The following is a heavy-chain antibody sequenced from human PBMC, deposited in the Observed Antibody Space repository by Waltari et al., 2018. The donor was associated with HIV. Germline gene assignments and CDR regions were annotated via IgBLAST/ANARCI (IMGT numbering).Heavy chain of an antibody. V-gene: IGHV3-9*01. J-gene: IGHJ6*03. CDR2: ISWNSNYI. Sequence: EVQLVESGGGLVQPGRSLRLSCVASGLNFDAHAMHWVRQVPEKGLEWVSGISWNSNYIGYADSVKGRFTISRDNAKNSLYLQMNSLRAEDTAFYYCAKDKDLWGTYRGFYMDGWGKGTTVIVSS. D-gene: IGHD3-16*02. CDR3: AKDKDLWGTYRGFYMDG. CDR1: GLNFDAHA.